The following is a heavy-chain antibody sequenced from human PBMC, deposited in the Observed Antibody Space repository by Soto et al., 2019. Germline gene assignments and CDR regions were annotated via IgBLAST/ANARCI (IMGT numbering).Heavy chain of an antibody. CDR1: GFNFDNSY. CDR3: SKNNVAPAFVGFEY. J-gene: IGHJ4*02. Sequence: VQLVKSGGGLVQPGGSLRLSCAVSGFNFDNSYMSWVRQAPGKGLEWVSILYSGGQTYYTESVRGRFTISRDISKNTLDLQMNRLTADDTAVYYCSKNNVAPAFVGFEYWGQGTLVTVSS. CDR2: LYSGGQT. D-gene: IGHD2-2*01. V-gene: IGHV3-53*01.